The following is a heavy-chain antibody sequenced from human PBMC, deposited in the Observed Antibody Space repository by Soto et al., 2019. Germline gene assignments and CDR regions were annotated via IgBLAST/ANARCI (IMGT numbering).Heavy chain of an antibody. CDR1: GGSISSGGYS. CDR2: IYHSGST. J-gene: IGHJ5*02. D-gene: IGHD2-21*01. CDR3: AGVRGPYCRGECYPPTPNWFDP. V-gene: IGHV4-30-2*01. Sequence: QLQLQESGSGLVKPSQTLSLTCAVSGGSISSGGYSWSWIRQPPGKGLEWIGYIYHSGSTYYNPSLKSPVTISVDRSKNQFSLKLSSVTAADSAVYYCAGVRGPYCRGECYPPTPNWFDPWGQGTLVTVSS.